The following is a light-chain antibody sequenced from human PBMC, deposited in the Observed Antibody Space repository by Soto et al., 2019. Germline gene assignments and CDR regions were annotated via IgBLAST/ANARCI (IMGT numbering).Light chain of an antibody. CDR3: QQYNAAPIT. J-gene: IGKJ5*01. Sequence: DIQMTQSPSTLSASLGDTVTITCRASQSVSSWLAWYQQRAGKAPKVLMYDASNLESGVPSGFSGSGSGTEFTLTISSLQPDDFATYYCQQYNAAPITFGQGTRLEIK. V-gene: IGKV1-5*01. CDR1: QSVSSW. CDR2: DAS.